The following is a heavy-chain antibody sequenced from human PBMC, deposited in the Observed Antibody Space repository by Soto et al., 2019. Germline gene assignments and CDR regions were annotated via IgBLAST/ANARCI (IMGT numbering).Heavy chain of an antibody. CDR3: AHRPQYYDFWSGQGWFDP. D-gene: IGHD3-3*01. CDR1: GFSLSISGVG. Sequence: QITLKESGPTLVKPTQTLTLTCTFSGFSLSISGVGVGWVRQPPGKALEWLALNYWHDDKRYCPSLKSRLTITKHTSKNQVVLTLTNTDPVDTATYYCAHRPQYYDFWSGQGWFDPWGQGTLVTVSS. V-gene: IGHV2-5*01. J-gene: IGHJ5*02. CDR2: NYWHDDK.